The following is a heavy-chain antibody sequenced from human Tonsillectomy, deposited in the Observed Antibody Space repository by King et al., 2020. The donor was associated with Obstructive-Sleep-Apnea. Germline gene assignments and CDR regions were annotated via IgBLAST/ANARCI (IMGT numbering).Heavy chain of an antibody. D-gene: IGHD5-12*01. CDR3: ARNSGYDYYFDY. J-gene: IGHJ4*02. V-gene: IGHV1-2*02. Sequence: QLVQSGAEVKKPGASVKVSCKASGYTFTGYYMHWVRQAPGQGLEWMGWINPDTGDTNFAQNFQGRVTMTRDTSISTAYMELSSLRSDDPAVYYCARNSGYDYYFDYWGQGTLATVSS. CDR1: GYTFTGYY. CDR2: INPDTGDT.